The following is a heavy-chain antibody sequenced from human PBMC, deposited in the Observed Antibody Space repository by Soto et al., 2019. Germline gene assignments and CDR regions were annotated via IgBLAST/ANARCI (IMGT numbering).Heavy chain of an antibody. V-gene: IGHV1-2*04. D-gene: IGHD5-18*01. CDR1: GYTFTGYY. CDR2: INPNSGGT. CDR3: ARGLGAQLSDYYYYYGMDV. J-gene: IGHJ6*02. Sequence: ASVKVSCKASGYTFTGYYMHWVRQAPGQGLEWMGWINPNSGGTNYAQKFQGWVTMTRDTSISTAYMELSRLRSDDTAVYYCARGLGAQLSDYYYYYGMDVWGQGTTVTVS.